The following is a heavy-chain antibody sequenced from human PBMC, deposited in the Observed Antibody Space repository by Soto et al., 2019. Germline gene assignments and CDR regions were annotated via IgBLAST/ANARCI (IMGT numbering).Heavy chain of an antibody. CDR3: AIARDMVEYYFDY. Sequence: SVKVSCKASGGTFSSYAISWVRQAPGQGLEWMGGIIPIFGTANYAQKFQGRVTITADESTSTAYMELSSLRSEDTAVYYCAIARDMVEYYFDYWGQGTLVTVSS. J-gene: IGHJ4*02. CDR1: GGTFSSYA. V-gene: IGHV1-69*13. D-gene: IGHD3-10*01. CDR2: IIPIFGTA.